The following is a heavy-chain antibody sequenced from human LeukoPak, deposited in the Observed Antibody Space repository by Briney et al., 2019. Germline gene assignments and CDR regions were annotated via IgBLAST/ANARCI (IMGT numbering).Heavy chain of an antibody. CDR2: ISGTGNSP. CDR1: GFTFSTFA. CDR3: ANHLIAAAGSSV. D-gene: IGHD6-13*01. Sequence: GGSLRLSCAASGFTFSTFAMGWVRQAPGKGREWVSAISGTGNSPYYGDSVKGRFTISRDNSKNTLYLQMNSLRAEDTAVYYCANHLIAAAGSSVWGQGTLVTVSS. V-gene: IGHV3-23*01. J-gene: IGHJ4*02.